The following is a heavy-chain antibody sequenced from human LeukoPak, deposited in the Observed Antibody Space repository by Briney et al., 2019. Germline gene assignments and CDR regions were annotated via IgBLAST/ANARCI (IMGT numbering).Heavy chain of an antibody. Sequence: GGSLRLSCAASGFTFSSFEMNCVRQAPGEGLEWVSYISSSGSTIYYADSVKGRFTVSRDNAKNSLYLQMNSLRAEDTAVYYCARDDIVVGRRQYYYYGMDVWGQGALVTVSS. CDR1: GFTFSSFE. D-gene: IGHD2-15*01. CDR3: ARDDIVVGRRQYYYYGMDV. V-gene: IGHV3-48*03. J-gene: IGHJ6*02. CDR2: ISSSGSTI.